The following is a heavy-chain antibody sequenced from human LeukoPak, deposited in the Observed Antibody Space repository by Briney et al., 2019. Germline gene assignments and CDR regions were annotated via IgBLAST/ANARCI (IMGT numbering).Heavy chain of an antibody. J-gene: IGHJ6*02. Sequence: SETLSLTCAVYGGSFSGYYWSWIRQPPGKGLEWIGEINHSGSTNYNPSLKSRVTISVDTSKNQFSPKLSSVTAADTAVYYCARGRSQAAAANSYSSGMDVWAKGPRSPSP. CDR3: ARGRSQAAAANSYSSGMDV. D-gene: IGHD6-13*01. CDR1: GGSFSGYY. CDR2: INHSGST. V-gene: IGHV4-34*01.